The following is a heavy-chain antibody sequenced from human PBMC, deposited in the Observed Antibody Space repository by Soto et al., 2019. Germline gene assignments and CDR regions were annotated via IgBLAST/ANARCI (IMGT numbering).Heavy chain of an antibody. J-gene: IGHJ4*02. D-gene: IGHD3-22*01. CDR3: ARGAYYYDSSGSHSFDY. Sequence: ASETLSLTCTVSGFSISSGYYWGWVRQPPGKGLEWIGSIYFSGSTYYNPSLKSRVAISVDTSKSQFSLKLSSVTAADTAVYYCARGAYYYDSSGSHSFDYWGQGTLVTVSS. CDR2: IYFSGST. CDR1: GFSISSGYY. V-gene: IGHV4-38-2*02.